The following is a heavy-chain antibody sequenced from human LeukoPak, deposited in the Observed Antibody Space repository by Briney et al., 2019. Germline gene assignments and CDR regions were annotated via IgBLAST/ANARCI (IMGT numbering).Heavy chain of an antibody. J-gene: IGHJ4*02. CDR2: IDWDGDE. D-gene: IGHD5-18*01. Sequence: SGPALVKPTQTLTLTCSFSGFSLTNYGMCVSCIRQSPGKPLEWLARIDWDGDEWFTTSLKTRLSISKDTSKNQVVLTMTNMDPADTATYYCARDQMTDMVLGIFDYWGQGTLVTVSS. CDR1: GFSLTNYGMC. V-gene: IGHV2-70*11. CDR3: ARDQMTDMVLGIFDY.